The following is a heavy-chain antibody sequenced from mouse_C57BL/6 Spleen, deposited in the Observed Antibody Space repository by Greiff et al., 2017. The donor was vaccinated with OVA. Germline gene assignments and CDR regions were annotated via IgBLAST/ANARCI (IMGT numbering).Heavy chain of an antibody. Sequence: EVQLQESGGGLVKPGGSLKLSCAASGFTFSSYAMSWVRQTPEKRLEWVATISDGGSYTYYPDNVKGRFTISRDNAKNNLYLQMSHLKSEDTAMYYCARDKMITHWYFDVWGTGTTVTVSS. D-gene: IGHD2-4*01. J-gene: IGHJ1*03. CDR1: GFTFSSYA. CDR3: ARDKMITHWYFDV. CDR2: ISDGGSYT. V-gene: IGHV5-4*01.